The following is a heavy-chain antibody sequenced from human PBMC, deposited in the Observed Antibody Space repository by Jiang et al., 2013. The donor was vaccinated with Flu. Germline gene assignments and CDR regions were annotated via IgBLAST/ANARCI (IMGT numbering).Heavy chain of an antibody. J-gene: IGHJ4*02. Sequence: SGAEVKKPGASVRVSCKASGYTFSTYAIHWVRQAPGQTFEWMGWVNAANGNREYSQKFQGRVSITTDTSASTVYMEVNSLRSEDTAIYYCASNPRIVGGAGERPPLDYWGQGTLVTVSS. CDR2: VNAANGNR. CDR1: GYTFSTYA. V-gene: IGHV1-3*01. D-gene: IGHD1-26*01. CDR3: ASNPRIVGGAGERPPLDY.